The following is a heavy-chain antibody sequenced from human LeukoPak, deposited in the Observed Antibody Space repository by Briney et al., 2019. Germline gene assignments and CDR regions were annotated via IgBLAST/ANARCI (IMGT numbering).Heavy chain of an antibody. V-gene: IGHV3-21*01. D-gene: IGHD4-11*01. CDR1: GFTFSSYS. CDR3: ARERFDSNVRRPAL. CDR2: ISSSSSYI. J-gene: IGHJ4*02. Sequence: GGSLRLSCAASGFTFSSYSMNWVRLAPGKGLEWVSSISSSSSYIYYADSVKGRFTISRDNAKNSLYLQMNSLRAEDTAVYYCARERFDSNVRRPALWGQGTLVTVSS.